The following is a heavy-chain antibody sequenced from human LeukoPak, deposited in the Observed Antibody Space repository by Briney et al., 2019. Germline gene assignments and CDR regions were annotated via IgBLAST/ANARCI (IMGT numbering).Heavy chain of an antibody. CDR3: AKLTAADTEPGY. V-gene: IGHV3-23*01. Sequence: GRSLRLSCAASGFTFSTYGINWVRQAPGKGLEWVSGISGSGSTTYYADSVKGRFTISRDNSKNTLYLQMNSLRAEDTAVYYCAKLTAADTEPGYWGQGTLVTVSS. J-gene: IGHJ4*02. CDR1: GFTFSTYG. D-gene: IGHD6-13*01. CDR2: ISGSGSTT.